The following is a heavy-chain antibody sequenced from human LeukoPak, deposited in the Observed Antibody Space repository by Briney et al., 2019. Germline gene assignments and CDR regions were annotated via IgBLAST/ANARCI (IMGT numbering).Heavy chain of an antibody. CDR1: GFTFSRYW. CDR2: ISPDGSTT. V-gene: IGHV3-74*03. J-gene: IGHJ5*02. CDR3: AREDGYTSGWYGNWFDP. D-gene: IGHD6-19*01. Sequence: GGSLRLSCAASGFTFSRYWMHWVRQAPGKGLMWVSRISPDGSTTLYADSVKGRFTISRDNAKNTLYLQMNSLRAEDTAVYYCAREDGYTSGWYGNWFDPWGQGTLVTVSS.